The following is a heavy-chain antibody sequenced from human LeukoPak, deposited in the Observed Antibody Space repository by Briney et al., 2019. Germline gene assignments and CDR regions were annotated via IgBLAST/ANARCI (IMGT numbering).Heavy chain of an antibody. V-gene: IGHV3-23*01. CDR2: ISGSGIST. CDR1: GFTFSDYY. D-gene: IGHD2/OR15-2a*01. Sequence: GGSLRLSCAASGFTFSDYYMIWIRQAPGKGLEWVSDISGSGISTNYADSVRGRFTISRDNSENTLYLQMNSLRAEDTAVYYCAKNRVSPPAWGQGTLVTVSS. CDR3: AKNRVSPPA. J-gene: IGHJ5*02.